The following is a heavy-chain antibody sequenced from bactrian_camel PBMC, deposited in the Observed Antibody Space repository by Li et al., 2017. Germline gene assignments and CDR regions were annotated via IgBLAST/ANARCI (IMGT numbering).Heavy chain of an antibody. D-gene: IGHD2*01. J-gene: IGHJ6*01. CDR2: IDSDDST. V-gene: IGHV3S10*01. Sequence: VQLVESGGGSVQAGGSLTLACVLSEYSFRRDNICFGWFRQAPGKGREGVASIDSDDSTSYASSVRGRFTISKGKNTLYLEMNSLKPEDTAMYYCAARGPYCYTKLSVADFTYWGQGTQVTVS. CDR1: EYSFRRDN. CDR3: AARGPYCYTKLSVADFTY.